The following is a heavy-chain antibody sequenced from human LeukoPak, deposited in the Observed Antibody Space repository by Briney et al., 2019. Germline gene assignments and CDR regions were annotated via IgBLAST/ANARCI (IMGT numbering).Heavy chain of an antibody. Sequence: VASVKVSCKTSGYLFTSHGITWVRQAPGQGLEWMGWISGYTGNSNYAQKFQGRVTMTTETSTNTVYMELRSLTSDDTAVYYCAREANGGYGFDYWGQGTVVTVSS. CDR1: GYLFTSHG. D-gene: IGHD5-12*01. J-gene: IGHJ4*02. CDR3: AREANGGYGFDY. CDR2: ISGYTGNS. V-gene: IGHV1-18*01.